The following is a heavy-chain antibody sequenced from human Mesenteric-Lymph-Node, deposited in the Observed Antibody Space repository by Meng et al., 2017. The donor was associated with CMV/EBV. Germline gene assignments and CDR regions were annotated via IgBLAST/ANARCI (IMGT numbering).Heavy chain of an antibody. V-gene: IGHV4-34*01. J-gene: IGHJ4*02. D-gene: IGHD3-9*01. CDR3: ARGSSYDILTGYFDY. CDR2: INHSGST. Sequence: HVQSLQRGPCLCSRPATLAVTSSVYGGSFSGYYWNWIRQSPEKGLEWIGEINHSGSTTYNPSFTSRIIISVDTSTNQISLNMSSVTAADTAVYYCARGSSYDILTGYFDYWGQGALVTVSS. CDR1: GGSFSGYY.